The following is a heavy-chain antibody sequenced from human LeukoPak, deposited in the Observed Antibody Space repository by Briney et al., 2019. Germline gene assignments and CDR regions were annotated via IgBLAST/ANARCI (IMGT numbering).Heavy chain of an antibody. CDR1: GGSISSYY. Sequence: SETLSLTCTVSGGSISSYYWSWIRQPAGKGLEWIGRIYTSGSTNYNPSLKSRVTMSVDTSKNQFSLKLSSVTAADTAVYYCARDQYLYSSPNWFDPWGQGTLVTVSS. CDR2: IYTSGST. CDR3: ARDQYLYSSPNWFDP. V-gene: IGHV4-4*07. J-gene: IGHJ5*02. D-gene: IGHD3-22*01.